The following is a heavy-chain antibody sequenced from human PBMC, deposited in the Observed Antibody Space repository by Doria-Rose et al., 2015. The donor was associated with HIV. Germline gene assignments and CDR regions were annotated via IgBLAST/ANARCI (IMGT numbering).Heavy chain of an antibody. D-gene: IGHD6-13*01. Sequence: QVTLKESGPVLVKPTETLTLTCTVSGVSLSSPGMGVSWIRQPPGKALEWLANIFSDDERSYKTSLQSRLTISRGTSVSQVVLTMTDMDPVDTATYYCARIKSSRWYHKYYFDFWGQGTLVIVSA. CDR2: IFSDDER. V-gene: IGHV2-26*01. CDR3: ARIKSSRWYHKYYFDF. J-gene: IGHJ4*02. CDR1: GVSLSSPGMG.